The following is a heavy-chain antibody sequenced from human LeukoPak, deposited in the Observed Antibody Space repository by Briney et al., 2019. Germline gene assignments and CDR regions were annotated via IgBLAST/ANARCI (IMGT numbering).Heavy chain of an antibody. V-gene: IGHV5-51*04. J-gene: IGHJ6*03. CDR1: GYSFTSYW. Sequence: GESLKISCKGSGYSFTSYWIGWVRQMPGKGLEWMGIIYPGDSDTRYSPSFQGQVTISADKPISTAYLQWSSLKASDTAMYYCARRAVVPYYYMDVWGKGTTVTISS. CDR3: ARRAVVPYYYMDV. D-gene: IGHD6-19*01. CDR2: IYPGDSDT.